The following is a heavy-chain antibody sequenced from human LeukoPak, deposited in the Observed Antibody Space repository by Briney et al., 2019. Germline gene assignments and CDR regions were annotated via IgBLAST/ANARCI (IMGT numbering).Heavy chain of an antibody. CDR3: ARDISVDALLDY. D-gene: IGHD2-8*01. Sequence: SQTLSLTCGISGDSVSKNLAAWNWISKSPSRGLEWLGRTYYRSKWYYDYAVSVRSRISINPDTSKNQFALQLNSVTPEDTAVYYCARDISVDALLDYWGQGTLVTVTS. CDR2: TYYRSKWYY. V-gene: IGHV6-1*01. J-gene: IGHJ4*02. CDR1: GDSVSKNLAA.